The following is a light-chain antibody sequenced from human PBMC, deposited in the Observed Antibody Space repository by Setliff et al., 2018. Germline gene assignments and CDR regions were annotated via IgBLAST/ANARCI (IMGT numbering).Light chain of an antibody. V-gene: IGLV2-8*01. Sequence: QSVLTQPPSASGSPGQSVTISCTGISSDVGGYNYVSWYQQHPGKASKLMIYEVSKRPSGVPDRFSGSKSGNTASLTVSGLQAEDEADYYCSSYAGSYMYVFGTGTKFTVL. CDR3: SSYAGSYMYV. CDR1: SSDVGGYNY. CDR2: EVS. J-gene: IGLJ1*01.